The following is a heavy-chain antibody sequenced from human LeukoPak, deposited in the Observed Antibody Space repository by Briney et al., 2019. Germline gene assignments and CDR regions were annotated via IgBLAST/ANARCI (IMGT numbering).Heavy chain of an antibody. Sequence: GGSLRLSCAASGLTFSSYAMHCVREAPGKRLEYVLAISINGGSTYYANPVKGRLTISRDNSKNTLYFQIGILRAEDMAVFYCAKVDVLRFLELLSQGGFMDVWGKGTTVTVSS. D-gene: IGHD3-3*01. CDR2: ISINGGST. J-gene: IGHJ6*03. CDR3: AKVDVLRFLELLSQGGFMDV. V-gene: IGHV3-64*01. CDR1: GLTFSSYA.